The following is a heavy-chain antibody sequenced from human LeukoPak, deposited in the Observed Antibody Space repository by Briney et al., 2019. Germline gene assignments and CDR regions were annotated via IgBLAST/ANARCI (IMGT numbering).Heavy chain of an antibody. Sequence: PSETLSLTCAVSGGPFSGKYWTWIRQPPGKGLEWIGEITYSGSIYYNPSLKSRVTISVDTSKNQFSLKLNSVTAADTAVYHCARDLMTWGQGTLVTVSS. CDR2: ITYSGSI. CDR3: ARDLMT. CDR1: GGPFSGKY. J-gene: IGHJ4*02. V-gene: IGHV4-34*01.